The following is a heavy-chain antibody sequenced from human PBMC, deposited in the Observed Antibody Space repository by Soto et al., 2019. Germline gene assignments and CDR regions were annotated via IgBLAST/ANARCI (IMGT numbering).Heavy chain of an antibody. CDR1: GDSISNGAHY. V-gene: IGHV4-30-4*02. CDR2: INSSGGA. CDR3: ESHPGIGSFPY. D-gene: IGHD3-10*01. J-gene: IGHJ4*02. Sequence: SETLSLTCTVSGDSISNGAHYWTWIRQPPGKGLEWIGIINSSGGATYNPSLNSRLTISVDTSKSQCSLKLGSVTAEDTAVYYCESHPGIGSFPYWGQGNLVTVSS.